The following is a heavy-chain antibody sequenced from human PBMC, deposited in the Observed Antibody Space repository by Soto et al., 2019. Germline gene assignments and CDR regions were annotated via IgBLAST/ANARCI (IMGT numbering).Heavy chain of an antibody. V-gene: IGHV1-8*01. CDR3: AIAAPIGYYYYGMDV. CDR2: MNPNSGNT. J-gene: IGHJ6*02. D-gene: IGHD6-6*01. CDR1: GYTFTSYD. Sequence: QVQLVQSGAEVKKPGASVKVSCKASGYTFTSYDINWVRQATGQGLEWMGWMNPNSGNTGYAQKFQGRVTMTRTTYISTAYMELSSLRSEDTAVYYCAIAAPIGYYYYGMDVWGQGTTVTVSS.